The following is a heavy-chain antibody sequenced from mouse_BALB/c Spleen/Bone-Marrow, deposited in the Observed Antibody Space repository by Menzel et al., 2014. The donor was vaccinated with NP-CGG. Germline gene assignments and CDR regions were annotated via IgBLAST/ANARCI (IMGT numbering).Heavy chain of an antibody. CDR3: ARGDYYGSSFYWYFDV. Sequence: EVMLVESGGGLVKPGGSLKLSCAASGLTFSSYAMSWVRQTPEKRLEWVASISSGGSTYYPDSVKGRFTISRDNARNILYLKMSSLMSEDTAMDYCARGDYYGSSFYWYFDVWGAGTTVTVSS. CDR1: GLTFSSYA. V-gene: IGHV5-6-5*01. J-gene: IGHJ1*01. D-gene: IGHD1-1*01. CDR2: ISSGGST.